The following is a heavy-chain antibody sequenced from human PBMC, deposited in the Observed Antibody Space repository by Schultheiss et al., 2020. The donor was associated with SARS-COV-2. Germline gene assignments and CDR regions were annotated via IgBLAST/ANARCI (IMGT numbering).Heavy chain of an antibody. V-gene: IGHV3-64*04. D-gene: IGHD1-1*01. Sequence: GGSLRLSCAASGFTFCSYAMSWVRQAPGKGLEYVSAISSNGGSTYYADSVKGRFTISRDNSKNTLYLQMNSLRAEDTAVYYCAKHTDTTVYYYYMDVWGKGTTVTVSS. CDR1: GFTFCSYA. CDR3: AKHTDTTVYYYYMDV. J-gene: IGHJ6*03. CDR2: ISSNGGST.